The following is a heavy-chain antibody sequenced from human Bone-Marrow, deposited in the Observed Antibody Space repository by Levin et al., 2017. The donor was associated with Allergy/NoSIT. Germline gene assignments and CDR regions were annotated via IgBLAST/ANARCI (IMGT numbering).Heavy chain of an antibody. CDR2: VYYSGNA. CDR1: GDSVNTADQY. D-gene: IGHD4-17*01. J-gene: IGHJ5*02. V-gene: IGHV4-31*03. CDR3: ARALDFGDYPNWFDP. Sequence: NPSETLSLTCTVSGDSVNTADQYWSWIRQFPGRGLEWIGYVYYSGNAYYNPSLRSRTTITVDTSKNQFSLRLRSVTAADTAVYYCARALDFGDYPNWFDPWGQGTLVIVSS.